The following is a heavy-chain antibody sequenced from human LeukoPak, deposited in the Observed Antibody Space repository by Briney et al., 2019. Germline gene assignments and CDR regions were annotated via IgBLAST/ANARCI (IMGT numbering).Heavy chain of an antibody. CDR2: IWYDGSNK. V-gene: IGHV3-33*01. D-gene: IGHD2-2*01. Sequence: GGSLRLSCAASGFTFSSYGMQWVRQAPGKGLEWVAVIWYDGSNKYYADSVKGRFTISRDNSKNTLYLQMNSLRAEDTAVYYCARDLGYCSSTSCYPYYYYYGMDVWGQGTTVTVSS. CDR1: GFTFSSYG. J-gene: IGHJ6*02. CDR3: ARDLGYCSSTSCYPYYYYYGMDV.